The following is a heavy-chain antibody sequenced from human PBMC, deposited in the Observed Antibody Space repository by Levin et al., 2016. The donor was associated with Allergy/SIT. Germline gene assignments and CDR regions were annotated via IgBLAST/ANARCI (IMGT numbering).Heavy chain of an antibody. CDR1: GFTFSNYG. V-gene: IGHV3-30*18. J-gene: IGHJ4*02. Sequence: SLKISCAASGFTFSNYGMHWVRQAPGKGLEWVAAILYDGSNKNYADSVKGRFTISRDNSKNTVYLQMNSLRTEDTAVYYCAKDGHYNFWSGDPDFDYWGLGSLVSVSS. CDR2: ILYDGSNK. D-gene: IGHD3-3*01. CDR3: AKDGHYNFWSGDPDFDY.